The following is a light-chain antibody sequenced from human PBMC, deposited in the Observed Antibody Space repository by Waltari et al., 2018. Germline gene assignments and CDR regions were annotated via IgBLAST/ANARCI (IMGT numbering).Light chain of an antibody. CDR3: MQSLRALWT. CDR1: QSLMHSNGYNY. Sequence: DIVVTQSPLSLPVTPGEPASISCRSSQSLMHSNGYNYLDWYLQKPGQSPQLLIYLGSSRASGVPERFSGSGSGTDFTLKISRVEAEDVGVYYCMQSLRALWTFGQGTKVEIK. V-gene: IGKV2-28*01. J-gene: IGKJ1*01. CDR2: LGS.